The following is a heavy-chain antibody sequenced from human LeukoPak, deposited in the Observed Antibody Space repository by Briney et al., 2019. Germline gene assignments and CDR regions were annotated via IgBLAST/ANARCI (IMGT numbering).Heavy chain of an antibody. J-gene: IGHJ4*02. CDR3: ARARWVVVPFDR. D-gene: IGHD2-15*01. CDR2: IQQDGSGK. Sequence: TGGSLRLSCAASGFTFSDYWMGWVRQAPGEGLQWVANIQQDGSGKYYVDSVKGRFTISRDNAKNSLYLQMNSLRAEDTAVYYCARARWVVVPFDRWGQGTLVTISS. CDR1: GFTFSDYW. V-gene: IGHV3-7*01.